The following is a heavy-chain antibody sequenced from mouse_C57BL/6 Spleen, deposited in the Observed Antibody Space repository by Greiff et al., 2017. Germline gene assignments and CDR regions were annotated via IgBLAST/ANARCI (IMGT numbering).Heavy chain of an antibody. J-gene: IGHJ2*01. CDR3: DRDHYGSSYYFDY. Sequence: EVMVAESGGGLVKPGGFLKLSCPASGLTLSSHAMSWVRQTPEKRLEWVATISDCGSYTYYPDNVKGRFTNYRYNAENNLNLEMRYLKSEDTAMYYCDRDHYGSSYYFDYWGQGTTLTVSS. CDR1: GLTLSSHA. D-gene: IGHD1-1*01. CDR2: ISDCGSYT. V-gene: IGHV5-4*01.